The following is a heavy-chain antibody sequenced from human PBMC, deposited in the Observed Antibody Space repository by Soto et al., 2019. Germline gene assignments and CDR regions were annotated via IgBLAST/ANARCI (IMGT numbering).Heavy chain of an antibody. CDR3: ARDQNGSPHFDY. D-gene: IGHD1-26*01. V-gene: IGHV4-59*01. CDR2: IFHSGSI. J-gene: IGHJ4*02. Sequence: SETLSLTCTVSGASISSFYWSWIRQPPGKGLEWIGYIFHSGSINYNPSLKSRATISVDTSKDLFSLKLSSVTAADTAVYYCARDQNGSPHFDYWGQGTLVTVSS. CDR1: GASISSFY.